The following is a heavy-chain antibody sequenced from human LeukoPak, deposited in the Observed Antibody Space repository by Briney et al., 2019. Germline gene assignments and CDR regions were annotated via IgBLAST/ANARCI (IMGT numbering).Heavy chain of an antibody. CDR3: ASLYYGSGSYGRYNPPFDY. J-gene: IGHJ4*02. V-gene: IGHV1-2*06. CDR2: INPNSGGT. D-gene: IGHD3-10*01. Sequence: ASVKVSCKASGGTFSSYAISWVRQAPGQGLEWMGRINPNSGGTNYAQKFQGRVTMTRDTSISTAYMELSRLRSDDTAVYYCASLYYGSGSYGRYNPPFDYWGQGTLVTVSS. CDR1: GGTFSSYA.